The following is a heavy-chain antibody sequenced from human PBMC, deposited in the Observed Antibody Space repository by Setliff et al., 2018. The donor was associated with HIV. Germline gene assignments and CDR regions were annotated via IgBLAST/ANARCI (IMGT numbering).Heavy chain of an antibody. CDR1: GFTFSSFA. V-gene: IGHV3-7*03. CDR3: AKSGYCGSSTCRNFHYYMDV. D-gene: IGHD2-2*01. CDR2: IKQDGSEI. Sequence: PGGSLRLSCAASGFTFSSFAMTWVRQAPGKGLEWVATIKQDGSEIYYMDSVKGRFTISRDNARNTLYVQMNSLRAEDTAVYYCAKSGYCGSSTCRNFHYYMDVWGKGTTVTVSS. J-gene: IGHJ6*03.